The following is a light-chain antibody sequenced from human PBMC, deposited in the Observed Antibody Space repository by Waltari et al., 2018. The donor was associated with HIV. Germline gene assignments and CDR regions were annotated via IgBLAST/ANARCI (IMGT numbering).Light chain of an antibody. CDR1: SSSIGSNT. V-gene: IGLV1-44*01. CDR3: AAWDDSLDGVL. J-gene: IGLJ2*01. Sequence: QSVLTQPPSASGTPGQRAPISCSGSSSSIGSNTVNWYQQLPGTAPRLLIYSNNHRPSGVPDRFSGSKSGTSASLAISGLQSEDEADYYCAAWDDSLDGVLFGGGTKVTVL. CDR2: SNN.